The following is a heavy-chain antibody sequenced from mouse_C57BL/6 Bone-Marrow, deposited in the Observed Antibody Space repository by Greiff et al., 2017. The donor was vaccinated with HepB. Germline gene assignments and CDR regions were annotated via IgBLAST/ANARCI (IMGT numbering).Heavy chain of an antibody. D-gene: IGHD2-3*01. CDR3: ARRWLLAMDY. J-gene: IGHJ4*01. Sequence: QVQLQQSGAELVKPGASVKLSCKASGYTFTSYWMHWVKQRPGQGLEWIGMIHPNSGSTNYNEKFKSKATLTVDKSSSTAYMQLSSLTSEDSAVYYCARRWLLAMDYWDQGTSVTVSS. V-gene: IGHV1-64*01. CDR1: GYTFTSYW. CDR2: IHPNSGST.